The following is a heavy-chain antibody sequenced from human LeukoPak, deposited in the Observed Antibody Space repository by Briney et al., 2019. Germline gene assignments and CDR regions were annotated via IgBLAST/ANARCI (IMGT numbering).Heavy chain of an antibody. CDR3: AKDAPYYYESSGYGVALDI. CDR2: ISGSSGNR. D-gene: IGHD3-22*01. J-gene: IGHJ3*02. CDR1: RFAFSSYA. Sequence: PGGSLRLTCAASRFAFSSYAMTWVRQAPAQGLEWVSTISGSSGNRYYADSVKGRFTISRANSKNTLYLQIDSLRAEDTAVYYCAKDAPYYYESSGYGVALDIWAQETRLTVSS. V-gene: IGHV3-23*01.